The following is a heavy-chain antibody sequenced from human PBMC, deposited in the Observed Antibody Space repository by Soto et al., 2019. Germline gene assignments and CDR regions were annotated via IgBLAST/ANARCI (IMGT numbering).Heavy chain of an antibody. CDR1: GFTFSSYG. CDR3: AKDLGPYHIVVVTAIVMDV. V-gene: IGHV3-30*18. D-gene: IGHD2-21*02. CDR2: ISYDGSNK. Sequence: PGGSLRLSCAASGFTFSSYGMHWVRRAPGKGLEWVAVISYDGSNKYYADSVKGRFTISRDNSKNTLYLQMNSLRAEDTAVYYCAKDLGPYHIVVVTAIVMDVWGQGTTVTVSS. J-gene: IGHJ6*02.